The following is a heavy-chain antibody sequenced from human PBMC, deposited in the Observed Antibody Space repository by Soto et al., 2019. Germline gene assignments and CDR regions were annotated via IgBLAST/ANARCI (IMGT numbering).Heavy chain of an antibody. V-gene: IGHV3-23*01. CDR1: GFTFNKYA. CDR2: ISGTGSSI. D-gene: IGHD3-10*01. CDR3: AKDQGYSGSGSYYQLDY. Sequence: GGSLRLSCAASGFTFNKYAMSWVCQAPGKGLEWVSAISGTGSSIYYADSVKGRFTISRDNSKNTLYLQMNSLRAEDTAVYYCAKDQGYSGSGSYYQLDYWGQGALVTVSS. J-gene: IGHJ4*02.